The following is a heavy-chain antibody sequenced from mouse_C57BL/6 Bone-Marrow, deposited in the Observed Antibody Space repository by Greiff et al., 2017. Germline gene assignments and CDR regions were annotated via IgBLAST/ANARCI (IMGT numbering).Heavy chain of an antibody. CDR3: ARRYSNWYFDV. V-gene: IGHV2-2*01. CDR2: IWSGGST. Sequence: VKLVESGPGLVQPSQSLSITCTVSGFSLTSYGVHWVRQSPGKGLEWLGVIWSGGSTDYNAAFISRLSISKDNSKSQVFFKMNSLQADDTAIYYCARRYSNWYFDVWGTGTTVTVSS. J-gene: IGHJ1*03. D-gene: IGHD2-5*01. CDR1: GFSLTSYG.